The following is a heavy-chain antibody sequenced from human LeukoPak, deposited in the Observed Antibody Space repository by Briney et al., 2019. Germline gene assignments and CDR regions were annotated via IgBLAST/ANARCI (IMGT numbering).Heavy chain of an antibody. CDR3: ARLGGVAVVAATSRRNNWFDP. CDR1: GYTFTSYG. J-gene: IGHJ5*02. CDR2: ISAYNGNT. V-gene: IGHV1-18*01. Sequence: ASVKVSCKASGYTFTSYGISWVRQAPGQGLEWTGWISAYNGNTNYAQKLQGRVTMTTDTSTSTAYMELRSLRSDDTAVYYCARLGGVAVVAATSRRNNWFDPWGQGTLVTVSS. D-gene: IGHD2-15*01.